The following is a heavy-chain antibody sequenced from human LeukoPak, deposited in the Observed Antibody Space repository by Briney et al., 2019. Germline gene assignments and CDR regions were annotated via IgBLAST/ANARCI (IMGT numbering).Heavy chain of an antibody. J-gene: IGHJ4*02. V-gene: IGHV3-23*01. CDR2: ISGSGGST. CDR3: AKSKRERLGELSFPY. Sequence: GGSLRLSCAASGFTFSSYAMSWVRQAPGKGLEWVSAISGSGGSTYYADSVKGRFTISRDNSKNTLYLQMNSLRAEDTAVYYCAKSKRERLGELSFPYWGQGTLVTVSS. D-gene: IGHD3-16*02. CDR1: GFTFSSYA.